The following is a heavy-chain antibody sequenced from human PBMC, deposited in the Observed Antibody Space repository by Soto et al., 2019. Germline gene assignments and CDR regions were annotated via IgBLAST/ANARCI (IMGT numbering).Heavy chain of an antibody. CDR2: IKNKADGGTT. D-gene: IGHD4-17*01. V-gene: IGHV3-15*01. Sequence: EVQLLESGGDLVKPGGCLRLSCAASGITFTNAWMSWVRQAPGKGLEWVGRIKNKADGGTTDYAVPVRGRFTISRDDSKNTLFLQMNSLETEDTAVYYCTTDPGDYEDFWGQGTLVTVSS. CDR1: GITFTNAW. CDR3: TTDPGDYEDF. J-gene: IGHJ4*02.